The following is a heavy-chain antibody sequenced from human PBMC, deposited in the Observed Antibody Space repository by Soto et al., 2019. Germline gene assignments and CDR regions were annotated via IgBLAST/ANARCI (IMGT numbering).Heavy chain of an antibody. Sequence: GGSLRLSCAASGFTFSSYSMNWVRQAPGKGLEWVSYISSSSSTIYYADSVKGRFTISRDNAKNSLYLQMNSLRDEDTAVYYCARDDAYYDFWSGYYRHYGMDVWGKGTTVTVSS. CDR1: GFTFSSYS. D-gene: IGHD3-3*01. V-gene: IGHV3-48*02. CDR3: ARDDAYYDFWSGYYRHYGMDV. J-gene: IGHJ6*04. CDR2: ISSSSSTI.